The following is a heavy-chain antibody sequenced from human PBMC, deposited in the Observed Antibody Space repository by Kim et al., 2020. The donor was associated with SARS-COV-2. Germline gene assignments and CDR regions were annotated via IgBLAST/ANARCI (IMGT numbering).Heavy chain of an antibody. D-gene: IGHD5-12*01. CDR2: ISSSGSTI. V-gene: IGHV3-48*03. CDR1: GFTFSSYE. Sequence: GGSLRLSCAASGFTFSSYEMNWVRQAPGKGLEWVSYISSSGSTIYYADSVKGRFTISRDNAKNSLYLQMNSLRAEDTAVYYCARDMTSASGYDFSDYWGQGTLVTVSS. CDR3: ARDMTSASGYDFSDY. J-gene: IGHJ4*02.